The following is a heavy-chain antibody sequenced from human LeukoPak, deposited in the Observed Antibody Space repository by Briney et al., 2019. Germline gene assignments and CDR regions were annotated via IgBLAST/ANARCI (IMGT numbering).Heavy chain of an antibody. CDR2: ISSSSSYI. D-gene: IGHD3/OR15-3a*01. Sequence: GGSLRLSRAASGFTFSSYSMNWVRQAPGKGLEWVSSISSSSSYIYYADSVKGRFTISRDNAKDSLYLQMNSLRAEDTAVYYCARDFMDYFDPWGQGTLVTVSS. J-gene: IGHJ5*02. V-gene: IGHV3-21*01. CDR1: GFTFSSYS. CDR3: ARDFMDYFDP.